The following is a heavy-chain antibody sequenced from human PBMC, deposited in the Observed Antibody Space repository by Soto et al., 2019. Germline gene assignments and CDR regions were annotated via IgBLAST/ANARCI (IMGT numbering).Heavy chain of an antibody. D-gene: IGHD6-19*01. CDR3: ARPPLAVADYYYYYMDV. Sequence: PGGSLRLSCAASGFTFSSYWMSWVRQAPGKGLEWVANIKQDGSEKYYVDSVKGRFTISRDNAKNSLYLQMNSLRAEDTAVYYCARPPLAVADYYYYYMDVWGKGTTVTVSS. CDR2: IKQDGSEK. J-gene: IGHJ6*03. V-gene: IGHV3-7*01. CDR1: GFTFSSYW.